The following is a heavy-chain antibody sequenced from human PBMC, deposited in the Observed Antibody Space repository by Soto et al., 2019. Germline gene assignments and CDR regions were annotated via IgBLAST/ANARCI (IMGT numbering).Heavy chain of an antibody. CDR1: GFICSSYD. CDR3: AIAYYDSSGYRH. Sequence: GGSLRLSCAVSGFICSSYDMGWVRRAPGKGLEWVSAISGSGGSTYYADSVKGRFTISRDNSKNTLYLQMNSLRAEDTAVYYCAIAYYDSSGYRHWGQGTLVTVSS. J-gene: IGHJ4*02. V-gene: IGHV3-23*01. CDR2: ISGSGGST. D-gene: IGHD3-22*01.